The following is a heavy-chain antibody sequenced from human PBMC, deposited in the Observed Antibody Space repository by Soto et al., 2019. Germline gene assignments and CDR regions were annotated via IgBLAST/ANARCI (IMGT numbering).Heavy chain of an antibody. CDR1: GFTVSSCE. CDR2: INTGGIT. V-gene: IGHV3-48*03. CDR3: TRDEETMVRGVIIRRLDY. J-gene: IGHJ4*02. Sequence: EVQLVESGGGLGQPGGSLRLSCTASGFTVSSCEMNWVRQAPGKGLEWVSYINTGGITSYADSVKGRFTISRDNAQNSLLLQMNSLRAEDTAVYYCTRDEETMVRGVIIRRLDYWGQGTLVTVSS. D-gene: IGHD3-10*01.